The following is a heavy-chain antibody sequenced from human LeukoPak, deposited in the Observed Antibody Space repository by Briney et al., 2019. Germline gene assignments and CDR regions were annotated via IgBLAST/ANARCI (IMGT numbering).Heavy chain of an antibody. D-gene: IGHD3-22*01. CDR2: IYYSGST. V-gene: IGHV4-61*01. J-gene: IGHJ4*02. Sequence: SETLSLTCTVSGGSVSSNIYYWNWIRPPPGQGLDWIGYIYYSGSTNYNPSLKSRVTISVDTSKNQFSLKLTSLTAADTAVYYCAREDSSGYLGYWGQGTLVTVSS. CDR3: AREDSSGYLGY. CDR1: GGSVSSNIYY.